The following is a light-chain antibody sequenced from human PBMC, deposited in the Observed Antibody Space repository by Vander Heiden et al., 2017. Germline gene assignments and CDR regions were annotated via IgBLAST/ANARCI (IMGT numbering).Light chain of an antibody. Sequence: DIVMTQSPDSPPPPPPPPATINCKSSQSLLYSPNNKNYLAWYQQKPGQSPKVLIYWASTRESGVPDRFSGSGSETDFSLTISSLQAEDVAVYYCQQYYNNPLTFGGGTKVEIK. CDR3: QQYYNNPLT. J-gene: IGKJ4*01. CDR1: QSLLYSPNNKNY. CDR2: WAS. V-gene: IGKV4-1*01.